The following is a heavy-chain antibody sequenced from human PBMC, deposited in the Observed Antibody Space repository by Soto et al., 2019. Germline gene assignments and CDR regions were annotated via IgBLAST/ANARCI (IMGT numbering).Heavy chain of an antibody. V-gene: IGHV3-33*01. CDR2: IWYDGSNK. CDR3: ARTFGVVITPRPEHYYGMDV. J-gene: IGHJ6*02. D-gene: IGHD3-3*01. Sequence: GGSLRLSCAASGFTFSSYGMHWVRQAPGKGLEWVAVIWYDGSNKYYADSVKGRFTISRDNSKNTLYLQMNSLRAEDTAVYYCARTFGVVITPRPEHYYGMDVWGQGTTVTVSS. CDR1: GFTFSSYG.